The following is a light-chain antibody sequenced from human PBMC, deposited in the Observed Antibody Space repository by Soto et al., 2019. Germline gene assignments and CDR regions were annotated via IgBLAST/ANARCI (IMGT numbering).Light chain of an antibody. J-gene: IGKJ2*01. CDR3: QQNYNTPPYT. CDR1: QTVISY. CDR2: ATT. V-gene: IGKV1-39*01. Sequence: DIQLTQSPSSLSSSVRDRVTITCRASQTVISYLNLYQQKPGQAPKLLIYATTHLQSGVPSRFSGSGSGTEFTLTISSLHPEDFATYFCQQNYNTPPYTFGQGTKV.